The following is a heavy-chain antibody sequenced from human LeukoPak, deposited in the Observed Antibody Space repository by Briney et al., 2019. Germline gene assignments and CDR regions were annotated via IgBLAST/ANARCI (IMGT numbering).Heavy chain of an antibody. D-gene: IGHD2-2*02. V-gene: IGHV3-30*02. CDR1: GFTFSNHG. CDR3: AKDGVPAAIFLDSAVNYFDY. CDR2: IRYDGSNK. Sequence: GGSLRLSCAASGFTFSNHGFHWVRQAPGKGLEWVAFIRYDGSNKYYADSVKGRFTISRDNSKNTLYLQMNSLRAEDTAVYYCAKDGVPAAIFLDSAVNYFDYWGQGTLVTVSS. J-gene: IGHJ4*02.